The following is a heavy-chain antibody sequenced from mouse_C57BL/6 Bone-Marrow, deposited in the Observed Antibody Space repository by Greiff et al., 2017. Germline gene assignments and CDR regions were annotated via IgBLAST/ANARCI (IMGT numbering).Heavy chain of an antibody. Sequence: QVQLQQPGAELVKPGASVKLSCKASGYTFTSYWMHWVKQRPGQGLEWIGMIHPNSGSTNYNEKFKSTATLTVDKSSSTAYMQLSSLTSADSAVYYCARPITTRDYFDYWGQGTTLTVSS. CDR1: GYTFTSYW. V-gene: IGHV1-64*01. CDR3: ARPITTRDYFDY. CDR2: IHPNSGST. J-gene: IGHJ2*01. D-gene: IGHD1-2*01.